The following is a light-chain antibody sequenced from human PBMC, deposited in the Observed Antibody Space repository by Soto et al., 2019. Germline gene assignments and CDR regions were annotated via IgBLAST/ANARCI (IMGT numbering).Light chain of an antibody. J-gene: IGKJ2*01. CDR1: QSVTTN. CDR3: QQYHNWPYT. Sequence: EIVMTQSPTTLSVSPGERATLSCRASQSVTTNLAWYQQKRGQAPRLLIYGASTRATDIPARFSGSGSGTEFTLTISSLQSEDFAVYYCQQYHNWPYTFGQGTRLEIK. CDR2: GAS. V-gene: IGKV3-15*01.